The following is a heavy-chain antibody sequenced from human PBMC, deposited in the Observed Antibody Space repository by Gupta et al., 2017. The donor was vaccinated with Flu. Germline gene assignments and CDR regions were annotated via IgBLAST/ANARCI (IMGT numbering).Heavy chain of an antibody. CDR1: SISVPSYY. Sequence: SISVPSYYWGWVGQPPGKGLEWIGGAYYHGSAYYNPSLRSRASISVDMSKNQFSLKLTSVTAADMAVYYWNLLSSSLPLNYWVQGTVVTVP. V-gene: IGHV4-39*01. CDR3: NLLSSSLPLNY. CDR2: AYYHGSA. J-gene: IGHJ4*02.